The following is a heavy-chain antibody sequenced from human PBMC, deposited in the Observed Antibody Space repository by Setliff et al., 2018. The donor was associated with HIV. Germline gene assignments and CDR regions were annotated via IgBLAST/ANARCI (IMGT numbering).Heavy chain of an antibody. CDR3: AKDFPPPNGMDV. CDR1: GFTFSNYA. V-gene: IGHV3-11*06. CDR2: ISSSSSYT. Sequence: GGSLRLSCAASGFTFSNYAMSWVRQAPGKGLEWVSHISSSSSYTNYADSVKGRFTISRENSKNTLYLQMNSLRPEDTAVYYCAKDFPPPNGMDVWGQGTTVTVSS. J-gene: IGHJ6*02.